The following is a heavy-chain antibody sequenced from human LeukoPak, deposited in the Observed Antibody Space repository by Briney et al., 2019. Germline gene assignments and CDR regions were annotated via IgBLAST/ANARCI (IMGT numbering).Heavy chain of an antibody. CDR3: ARGLSGWLYYYYGMDV. J-gene: IGHJ6*02. CDR1: GGSFSGYY. D-gene: IGHD6-19*01. V-gene: IGHV4-34*01. CDR2: INHSGST. Sequence: SETLSLTCAVYGGSFSGYYWSWIRQPPGKGLEWIGEINHSGSTNYSPSLKSRVTISVDTSKNQFSLKLSSVTAADTAVYYCARGLSGWLYYYYGMDVWGQGTTVTVSS.